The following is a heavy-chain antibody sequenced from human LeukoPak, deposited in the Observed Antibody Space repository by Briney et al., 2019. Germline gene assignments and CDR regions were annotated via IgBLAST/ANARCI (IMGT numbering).Heavy chain of an antibody. CDR2: IYYSGST. V-gene: IGHV4-59*01. Sequence: PSETLSLTCTVSGGSISSYYWSWIRQPPGKGLEWIGYIYYSGSTNYNPSLKSRVTISVDTSKNQFCLKLSSVTAADTAVYYCARGGYSGYDSVYYMDVWGKGTTVTVSS. D-gene: IGHD5-12*01. J-gene: IGHJ6*03. CDR3: ARGGYSGYDSVYYMDV. CDR1: GGSISSYY.